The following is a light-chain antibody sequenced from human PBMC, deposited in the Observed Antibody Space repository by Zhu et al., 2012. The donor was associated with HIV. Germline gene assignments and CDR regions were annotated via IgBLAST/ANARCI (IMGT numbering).Light chain of an antibody. V-gene: IGKV1-9*01. CDR3: QHLTLYPT. Sequence: DIQLTQSPSFLSASVGDGVTITCRASQGISNHLAWYHQKAGKAPKLLIYGASIVQTGVPSRFSGSGSGTEFTLTISSLQPEDFATYFCQHLTLYPTFGGGSRVE. CDR2: GAS. J-gene: IGKJ4*01. CDR1: QGISNH.